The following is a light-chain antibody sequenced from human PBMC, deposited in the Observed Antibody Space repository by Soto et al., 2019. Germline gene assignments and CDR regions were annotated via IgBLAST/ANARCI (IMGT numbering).Light chain of an antibody. V-gene: IGLV1-44*01. CDR1: NSNIGSNV. Sequence: LTQPPSASGAPGQRVTISCSGSNSNIGSNVVNWYQQLPGSAPRFLISSNNHRPSGVPDRFSASKSGTSASLAISGLQSEDEGEYYCATWDDSLNVFYVFGTGTKVTVL. J-gene: IGLJ1*01. CDR3: ATWDDSLNVFYV. CDR2: SNN.